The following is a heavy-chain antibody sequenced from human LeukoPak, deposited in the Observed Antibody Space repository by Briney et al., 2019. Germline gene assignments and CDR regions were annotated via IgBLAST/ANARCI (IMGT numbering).Heavy chain of an antibody. CDR2: TYYRSTWYN. Sequence: SQTLSLTCAISGDSVSSNTAAWNWIRQSPSRDLEWLGRTYYRSTWYNDYAVSVRSRITINPDTSKNQFSLQLNSVTPEDTAVYYCARARLHHNYGSGTSFDYWGQGTLVTVSS. CDR3: ARARLHHNYGSGTSFDY. V-gene: IGHV6-1*01. CDR1: GDSVSSNTAA. D-gene: IGHD3-10*01. J-gene: IGHJ4*02.